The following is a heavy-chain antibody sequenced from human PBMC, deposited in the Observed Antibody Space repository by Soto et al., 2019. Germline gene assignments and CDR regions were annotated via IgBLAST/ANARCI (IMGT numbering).Heavy chain of an antibody. V-gene: IGHV1-18*01. D-gene: IGHD6-13*01. J-gene: IGHJ4*02. CDR3: ARDLGQQLFDY. CDR2: ISAYNGNK. Sequence: QVQLVQSGAEVKKPGASVTVSCKASGDTFTSYGISWVLQAPGQGLERMGWISAYNGNKKYAQKPQGRVTMTTDTSTSTAYVELRRLRSDDTAMYYCARDLGQQLFDYWGQGTLVTVSS. CDR1: GDTFTSYG.